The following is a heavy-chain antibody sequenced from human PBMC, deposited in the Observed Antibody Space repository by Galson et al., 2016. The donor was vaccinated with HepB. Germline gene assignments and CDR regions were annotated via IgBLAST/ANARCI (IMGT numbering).Heavy chain of an antibody. D-gene: IGHD3-16*01. J-gene: IGHJ6*02. CDR1: GNTFTSND. Sequence: SVKVSCKASGNTFTSNDINWVRQATGQGLEWMGWMNPNSGNTGYAQKFQGRVTMTRNTSIRAAYMELSSLRSEDKGGFSWGSVSGFGGGMDVWGQGTTVTVSS. V-gene: IGHV1-8*01. CDR2: MNPNSGNT. CDR3: GSVSGFGGGMDV.